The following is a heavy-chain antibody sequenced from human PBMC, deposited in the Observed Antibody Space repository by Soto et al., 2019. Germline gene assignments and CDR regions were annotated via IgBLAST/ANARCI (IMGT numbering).Heavy chain of an antibody. Sequence: EVQLVESGGGLVKPGGSLRLSCAASGFTFTRYSMNWVRQVPGKGLEWVSSISSTTKYIYYADSMKGRFTVSRDNAKNSGYLDMNSLSAEDTAVYYCARESEDLTSNFDYWGQGTLVTVSS. CDR1: GFTFTRYS. J-gene: IGHJ4*02. CDR2: ISSTTKYI. CDR3: ARESEDLTSNFDY. V-gene: IGHV3-21*01.